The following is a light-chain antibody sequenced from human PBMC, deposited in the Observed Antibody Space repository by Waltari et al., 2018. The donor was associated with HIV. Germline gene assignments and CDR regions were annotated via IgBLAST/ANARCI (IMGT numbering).Light chain of an antibody. V-gene: IGLV2-11*01. CDR3: CSYAGTYTLL. CDR2: DVS. J-gene: IGLJ2*01. CDR1: SSDVGSYNY. Sequence: QSALTQPRSVSGSPGQSVTISCTGASSDVGSYNYVPWYQQHPGKAPKLMIFDVSQRPSGVPDRFSGSKSGNTAYLAISGLQVEDEADYYCCSYAGTYTLLFGGGTELTVL.